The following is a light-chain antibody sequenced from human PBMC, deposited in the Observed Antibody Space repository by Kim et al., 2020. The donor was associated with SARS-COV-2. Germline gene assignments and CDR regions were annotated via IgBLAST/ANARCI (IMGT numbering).Light chain of an antibody. V-gene: IGLV2-8*01. CDR2: EGS. J-gene: IGLJ2*01. CDR3: SSYAGSNNLV. CDR1: GCDVGGYDD. Sequence: QSVPMYCTGTGCDVGGYDDVCGYQQHPGRTPKLLIYEGSKWHSGVHDPFSGSRSGNTAAMTVSGLQAEDGADYYCSSYAGSNNLVFGGETQLYVL.